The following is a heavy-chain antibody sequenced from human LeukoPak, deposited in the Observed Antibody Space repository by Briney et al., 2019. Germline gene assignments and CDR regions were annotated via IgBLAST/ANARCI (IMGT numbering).Heavy chain of an antibody. D-gene: IGHD1-26*01. CDR2: IYSGGST. J-gene: IGHJ4*02. V-gene: IGHV3-53*01. CDR1: GLAVSNNY. Sequence: GGSLRLSCAVSGLAVSNNYMSWVRQAPGKGLEWVSVIYSGGSTYYADSVKGRFTISRDNSKNTVYLQMNSLRDEDTAVYYCTRNVGYWGQGTLVTVSS. CDR3: TRNVGY.